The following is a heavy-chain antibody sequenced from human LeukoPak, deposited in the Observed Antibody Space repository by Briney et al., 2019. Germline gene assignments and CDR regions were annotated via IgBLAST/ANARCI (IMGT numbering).Heavy chain of an antibody. CDR2: ISGNGGTT. V-gene: IGHV3-23*01. Sequence: PGGSLRLSCAASGFTFSSYAMSWVRQAPGKGLEWVSAISGNGGTTYYADSVKGRFTISRDNSKNTLYLQMNSLRAEDTAVYYCARFDSAAAAGPNRPYYYYYYMDVWGKGTTVTVSS. J-gene: IGHJ6*03. D-gene: IGHD6-13*01. CDR3: ARFDSAAAAGPNRPYYYYYYMDV. CDR1: GFTFSSYA.